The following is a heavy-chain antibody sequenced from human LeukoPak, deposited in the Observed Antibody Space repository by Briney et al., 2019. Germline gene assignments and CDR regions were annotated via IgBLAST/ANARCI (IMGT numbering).Heavy chain of an antibody. CDR1: GDSISSYY. CDR2: IYYSGST. CDR3: ARHYGSGTYPLDY. J-gene: IGHJ4*02. V-gene: IGHV4-59*08. D-gene: IGHD3-10*01. Sequence: SETLSLTCTVSGDSISSYYWSWIRQPPGKGLEWIGYIYYSGSTNYNTSLKSRVTISVDTSKNQFSLRLSSVTAADTAVYYCARHYGSGTYPLDYWGQGTLVTVSS.